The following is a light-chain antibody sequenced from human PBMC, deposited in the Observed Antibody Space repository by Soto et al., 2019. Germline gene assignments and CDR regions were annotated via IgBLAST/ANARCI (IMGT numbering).Light chain of an antibody. Sequence: DIQMTQAPSSLSASVGDRFTITCRASQGISSHLTWYQQAPGKAPKVLIYAASTLQSGVPSRFSGSGSGTEFTLTISSLQPEDFATYYCQQHENYPLTFGRGTRREI. J-gene: IGKJ5*01. CDR2: AAS. CDR3: QQHENYPLT. V-gene: IGKV1-9*01. CDR1: QGISSH.